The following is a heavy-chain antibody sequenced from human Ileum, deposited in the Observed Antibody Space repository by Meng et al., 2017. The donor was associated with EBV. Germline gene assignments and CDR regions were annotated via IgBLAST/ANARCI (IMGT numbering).Heavy chain of an antibody. D-gene: IGHD3-16*01. V-gene: IGHV3-15*01. J-gene: IGHJ1*01. CDR1: GFTFSKVW. Sequence: LGEFGGGLGGPGGSLRLSCAASGFTFSKVWMNWVRQTPGKGLEWVGRIRSKSAGGTTDYAAPVKGRFTISRDDSEDTLYLQMNSLKTEDTAVYYCTTWGGNWGQGTLVTVSS. CDR3: TTWGGN. CDR2: IRSKSAGGTT.